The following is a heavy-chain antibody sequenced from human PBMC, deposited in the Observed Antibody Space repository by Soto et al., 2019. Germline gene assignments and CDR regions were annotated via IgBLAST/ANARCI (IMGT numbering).Heavy chain of an antibody. CDR1: GGFLSESS. D-gene: IGHD3-16*01. CDR2: INHVGGT. V-gene: IGHV4-34*01. CDR3: VRILFKLRSSVRCLDP. Sequence: SETVSLTCAVYGGFLSESSWTWIRQPPGKGLEWIGEINHVGGTNYNPSLKSRVTMSVDTSQNQFSLRLISVTAADTAMYFCVRILFKLRSSVRCLDPSDPGTPVT. J-gene: IGHJ5*02.